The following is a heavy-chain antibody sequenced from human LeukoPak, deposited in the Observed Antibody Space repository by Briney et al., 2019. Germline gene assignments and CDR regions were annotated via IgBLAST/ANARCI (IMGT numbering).Heavy chain of an antibody. CDR1: GGSISSYY. V-gene: IGHV4-4*09. CDR3: ARGLVYYYYYYMDV. Sequence: SLETLSLTCTVSGGSISSYYWSWIRQPPGKGLEWIWYIYTSGSTNYNPSLKSRVTISVDTSKNQFSLKLSSVTAADTAVYYCARGLVYYYYYYMDVWGKGTTVTVSS. J-gene: IGHJ6*03. CDR2: IYTSGST. D-gene: IGHD2-8*02.